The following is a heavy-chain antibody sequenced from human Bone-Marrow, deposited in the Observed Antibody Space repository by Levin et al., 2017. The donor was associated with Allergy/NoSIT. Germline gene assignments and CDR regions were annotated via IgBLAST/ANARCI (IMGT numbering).Heavy chain of an antibody. CDR1: GASIRDYY. J-gene: IGHJ4*02. D-gene: IGHD2/OR15-2a*01. Sequence: SQTLSLTCSVSGASIRDYYWNWIRQSPGKGLEWIGYVYYTGTTYYSPSLKSRVTISLDTSKTQFSLKLNSVTAADTAVYYCARGGALLYFYNFDSWGQGSLVTVSS. CDR2: VYYTGTT. V-gene: IGHV4-59*01. CDR3: ARGGALLYFYNFDS.